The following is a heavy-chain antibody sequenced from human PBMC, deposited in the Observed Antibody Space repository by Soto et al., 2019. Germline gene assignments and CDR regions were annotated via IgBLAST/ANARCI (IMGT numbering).Heavy chain of an antibody. CDR2: ISGSGGST. V-gene: IGHV3-23*01. CDR1: GFTFSSYA. D-gene: IGHD5-12*01. Sequence: GGSLRLSCAASGFTFSSYAMNWVRQAPGKGLEWVSSISGSGGSTYYADSVKGRFTISRDTSKNTLYLQMNSLRADDTALYYCTKALETVATRYFDYWGQGTLVTVSS. CDR3: TKALETVATRYFDY. J-gene: IGHJ4*02.